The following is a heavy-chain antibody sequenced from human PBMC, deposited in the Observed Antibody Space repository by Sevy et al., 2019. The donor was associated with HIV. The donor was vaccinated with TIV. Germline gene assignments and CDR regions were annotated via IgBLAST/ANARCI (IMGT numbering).Heavy chain of an antibody. J-gene: IGHJ4*02. CDR3: AIDRRRDGMIVVPFEM. Sequence: GGSLRLSCAASGLSFSNAWMAWVRQAPGKGLEWVGRIRSETGGGTTDFAAFAKGKFTISRDDPKNTLYLQRNGLKTVDNAVYYCAIDRRRDGMIVVPFEMWGLGTLVTVSS. D-gene: IGHD3-22*01. CDR2: IRSETGGGTT. CDR1: GLSFSNAW. V-gene: IGHV3-15*01.